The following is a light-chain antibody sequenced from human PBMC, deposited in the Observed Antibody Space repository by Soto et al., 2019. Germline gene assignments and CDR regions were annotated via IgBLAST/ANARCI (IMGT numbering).Light chain of an antibody. CDR3: SSYTISSTLYV. CDR1: SSDVGGYNY. CDR2: EVS. Sequence: QAVVTQPASVSGSPGQSITISCTGTSSDVGGYNYVSWYQQHPGKAPKLMIYEVSNRPSGVSNRFSGSKSGNTASLTISGLQAEDEADYYCSSYTISSTLYVFGTGTQLTVL. J-gene: IGLJ1*01. V-gene: IGLV2-14*01.